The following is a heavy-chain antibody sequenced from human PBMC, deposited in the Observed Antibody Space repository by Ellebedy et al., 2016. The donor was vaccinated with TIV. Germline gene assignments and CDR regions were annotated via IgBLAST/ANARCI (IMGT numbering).Heavy chain of an antibody. CDR1: GGSIRNYY. CDR2: LYYSGST. CDR3: VRHGGGNSGFDY. V-gene: IGHV4-59*08. J-gene: IGHJ4*02. D-gene: IGHD4-23*01. Sequence: MPSETLSLTCTVSGGSIRNYYWGWMRQPPGKGLEWIGYLYYSGSTKSNPSLKSPVTMSLDTSKNQLSLKLSSVTAADTAVYYCVRHGGGNSGFDYWGQGTLVTVSS.